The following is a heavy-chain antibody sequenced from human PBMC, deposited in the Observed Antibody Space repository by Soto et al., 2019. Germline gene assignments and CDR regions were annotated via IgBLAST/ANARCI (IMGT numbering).Heavy chain of an antibody. D-gene: IGHD6-19*01. Sequence: EVQLLESGGGLVQPGGSLRLSCAASGFTFSSYAMSWVRQTPGTGLEWVSGISGGGGNTYYADSVTGRFTISRDNSRNTLYLQMNSLRAADTAIYYCAKDGGAGGRFSGIAVAGIPSWGQGTLVTVSS. J-gene: IGHJ5*02. V-gene: IGHV3-23*01. CDR1: GFTFSSYA. CDR3: AKDGGAGGRFSGIAVAGIPS. CDR2: ISGGGGNT.